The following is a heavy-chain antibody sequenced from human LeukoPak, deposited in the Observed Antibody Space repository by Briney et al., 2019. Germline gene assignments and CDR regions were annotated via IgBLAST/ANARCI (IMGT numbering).Heavy chain of an antibody. V-gene: IGHV3-7*01. CDR2: IKQDGSEK. CDR3: ARVGGYYHHDAFDI. J-gene: IGHJ3*02. Sequence: PGGSLRLSCAASGFTFSSYWMSWVRQAAGKRLECVANIKQDGSEKYYVDSVKGRFTISRDNAKNSLYLQMNSLRAEDTAVYYCARVGGYYHHDAFDIWGQGTMVTVSS. CDR1: GFTFSSYW. D-gene: IGHD3-22*01.